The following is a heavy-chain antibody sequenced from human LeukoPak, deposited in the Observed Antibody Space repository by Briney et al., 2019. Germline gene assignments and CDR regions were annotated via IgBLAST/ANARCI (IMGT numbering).Heavy chain of an antibody. Sequence: GGSLRLSCAVSGITLSNYGMSWVRQAPGKGLEWVVGLSGSGGGTNYADSVKGRFTISRDNAKNTLYLQMNSLRAEDTAVYFCAKRGVVIRVILVGFHKEAYYFDSWGQGALVTVSS. D-gene: IGHD3-10*01. V-gene: IGHV3-23*01. CDR2: LSGSGGGT. CDR1: GITLSNYG. J-gene: IGHJ4*02. CDR3: AKRGVVIRVILVGFHKEAYYFDS.